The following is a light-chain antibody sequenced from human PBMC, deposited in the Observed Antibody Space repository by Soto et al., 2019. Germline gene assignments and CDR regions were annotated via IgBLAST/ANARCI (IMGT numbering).Light chain of an antibody. Sequence: QSVLTQPASVSGSPGQSITISCTGTSSDVGGYNYVSWYHQHPGKAPKLMIYEVSNRPSGVSNRFSGSKSGNTASLTISGLQAEDEADYYCSSYTSSSTLEVFGGGTQLTVL. CDR1: SSDVGGYNY. J-gene: IGLJ2*01. CDR2: EVS. V-gene: IGLV2-14*01. CDR3: SSYTSSSTLEV.